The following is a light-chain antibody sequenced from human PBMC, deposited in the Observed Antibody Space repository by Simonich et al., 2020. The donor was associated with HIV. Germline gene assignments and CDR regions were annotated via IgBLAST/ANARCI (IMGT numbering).Light chain of an antibody. V-gene: IGKV4-1*01. J-gene: IGKJ2*01. CDR1: QRVLYSSNNKNY. CDR3: QQYYETPYT. CDR2: WAS. Sequence: DIVMTQSPDSLAVSLGERATINCKSSQRVLYSSNNKNYLAWYQQKPGQPPKLLIYWASTRESGVPDRFSGSESGTDFTLTISSLQAEDVAVYYCQQYYETPYTFGQGTKLEIK.